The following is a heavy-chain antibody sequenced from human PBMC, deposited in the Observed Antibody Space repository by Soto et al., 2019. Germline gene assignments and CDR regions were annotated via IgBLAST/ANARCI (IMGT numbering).Heavy chain of an antibody. D-gene: IGHD6-13*01. CDR3: AKDGQQLLSWAFDY. V-gene: IGHV3-30*18. CDR2: ISCDGSNK. CDR1: GFTFSSYG. J-gene: IGHJ4*02. Sequence: GGSLRLSCAASGFTFSSYGMHWVRQAPGKGLEWVAVISCDGSNKYYADSVKGRFTISRDNSKNTLYLQMNSLRAEDTAVYYCAKDGQQLLSWAFDYWGQGTLVTVSS.